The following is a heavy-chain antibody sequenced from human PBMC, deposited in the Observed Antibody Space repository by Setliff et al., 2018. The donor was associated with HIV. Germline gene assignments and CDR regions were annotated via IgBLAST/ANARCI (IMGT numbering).Heavy chain of an antibody. V-gene: IGHV3-30*02. Sequence: PGGSLRLSCAASGFNFSSYGMHWVRQAPGKGLEWVAYIYYDGTSKHYAESVKGRFTISSDNSKNTVHLLMNSLRAEDTSLYYCEKDSDAYNFDYWGQGTPVTVAS. CDR2: IYYDGTSK. J-gene: IGHJ4*02. D-gene: IGHD2-21*01. CDR1: GFNFSSYG. CDR3: EKDSDAYNFDY.